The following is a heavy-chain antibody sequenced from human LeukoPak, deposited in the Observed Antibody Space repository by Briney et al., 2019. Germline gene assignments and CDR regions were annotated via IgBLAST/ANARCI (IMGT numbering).Heavy chain of an antibody. J-gene: IGHJ4*02. CDR1: GYTLTELS. D-gene: IGHD3-3*01. V-gene: IGHV1-24*01. CDR3: ARVPPKAGYYDFWSGYYDHIDY. Sequence: ASVKVSCKVSGYTLTELSMHWVRQAPGKGLEWMGGFDPEDGETIYAQKFQGRVTMTEDTSTDTAYMELSSLRSEDTAVYYCARVPPKAGYYDFWSGYYDHIDYWGQGTLVTVSS. CDR2: FDPEDGET.